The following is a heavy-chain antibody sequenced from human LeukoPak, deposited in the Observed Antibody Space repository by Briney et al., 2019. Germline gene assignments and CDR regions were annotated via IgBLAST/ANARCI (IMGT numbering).Heavy chain of an antibody. CDR3: ARHGRRVEEKPYWYSDL. CDR2: IYYSGST. Sequence: SETLSLTCTVSGGSISSSSYYWGWICQPPGKGLEWIGSIYYSGSTYYNPSLKSRVAISVDTSKNQFSLKLSSVTAADTAVYYCARHGRRVEEKPYWYSDLWGRGTLVTVSS. CDR1: GGSISSSSYY. V-gene: IGHV4-39*01. J-gene: IGHJ2*01. D-gene: IGHD1-14*01.